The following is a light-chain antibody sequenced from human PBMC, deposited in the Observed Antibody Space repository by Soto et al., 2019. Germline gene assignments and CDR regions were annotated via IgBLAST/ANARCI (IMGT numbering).Light chain of an antibody. CDR2: GAS. V-gene: IGKV3D-15*01. CDR3: HQYNYWLAWT. CDR1: QSVSSN. J-gene: IGKJ1*01. Sequence: EIVMTQSPATLSVSPGERATLSCWASQSVSSNLAWYQQKPGQGPRLLIYGASTRATGIPARFSGSGSGTEFTLTISGLQSEDFAVYYCHQYNYWLAWTFGQGTKVDNK.